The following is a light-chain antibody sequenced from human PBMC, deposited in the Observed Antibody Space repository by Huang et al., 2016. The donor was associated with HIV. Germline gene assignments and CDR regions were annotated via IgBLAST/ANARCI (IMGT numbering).Light chain of an antibody. CDR3: MQALQTPRT. Sequence: IVITQSPLSLPVTPGEPASISCRSSQSLLHSHGYHYLDWYREKPGQAPPLLISLSSIRACGVPDRFRGSGSVTDFTLKISRVEAEDVGIYFCMQALQTPRTFGQGTRLEIK. CDR1: QSLLHSHGYHY. CDR2: LSS. V-gene: IGKV2-28*01. J-gene: IGKJ5*01.